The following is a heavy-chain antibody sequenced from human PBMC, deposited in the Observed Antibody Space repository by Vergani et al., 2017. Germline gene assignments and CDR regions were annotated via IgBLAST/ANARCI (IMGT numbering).Heavy chain of an antibody. CDR1: GGSFSGYY. Sequence: QVQLQQWGAGLLKPSETLSLTCAVYGGSFSGYYWSWIRQPPGKGLEWIGEINHSGSTNYNPSLKSRVTISVDTSKNQFSLKLSSVTAADTAVYYCAGSYPTTYSSGRRNPPFDYWGQGTLVTVSS. J-gene: IGHJ4*02. CDR2: INHSGST. V-gene: IGHV4-34*01. D-gene: IGHD6-19*01. CDR3: AGSYPTTYSSGRRNPPFDY.